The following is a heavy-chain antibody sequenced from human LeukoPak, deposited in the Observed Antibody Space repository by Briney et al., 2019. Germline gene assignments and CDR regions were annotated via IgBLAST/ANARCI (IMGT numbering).Heavy chain of an antibody. D-gene: IGHD3-9*01. J-gene: IGHJ2*01. Sequence: ASVKVSCKASGYTFTGYYMHWVRQAPGQGLEWMGRINPNSGGTNYAQKFQGGVTMTRDTSISTAYMELSRLRSDDTAVYYCARDRGSLRYFDWLPLGGDFDLWGRGTLVTVSS. CDR2: INPNSGGT. CDR1: GYTFTGYY. CDR3: ARDRGSLRYFDWLPLGGDFDL. V-gene: IGHV1-2*06.